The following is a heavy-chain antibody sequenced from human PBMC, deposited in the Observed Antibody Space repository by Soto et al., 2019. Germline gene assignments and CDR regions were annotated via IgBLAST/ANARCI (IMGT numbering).Heavy chain of an antibody. Sequence: QVQLVQSGAEVKKPGASVKVSCKASGYTFTSYYMHWVRQAPGQGLEWMGIINPSGGRTSYAQRFQVRDTMTRDTSTSTVYMELSSLRSEDTAVYYCARDNNWNDGGRYFDLWGRGTLVTVSS. CDR1: GYTFTSYY. CDR2: INPSGGRT. D-gene: IGHD1-1*01. V-gene: IGHV1-46*01. J-gene: IGHJ2*01. CDR3: ARDNNWNDGGRYFDL.